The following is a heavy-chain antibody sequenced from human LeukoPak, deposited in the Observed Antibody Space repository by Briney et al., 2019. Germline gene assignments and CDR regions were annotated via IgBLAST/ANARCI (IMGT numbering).Heavy chain of an antibody. V-gene: IGHV1-8*03. J-gene: IGHJ3*02. Sequence: GASAKVSCKDSGYTFTSYDFNWVGQATGQGLEWMGWMNPNSGNTGYAQKFQGRVTITRNTSISTAYMELSSLRSEDTAVYYCARGLSGSYRYHDAFDIWGQGTMVTVSS. D-gene: IGHD1-26*01. CDR1: GYTFTSYD. CDR2: MNPNSGNT. CDR3: ARGLSGSYRYHDAFDI.